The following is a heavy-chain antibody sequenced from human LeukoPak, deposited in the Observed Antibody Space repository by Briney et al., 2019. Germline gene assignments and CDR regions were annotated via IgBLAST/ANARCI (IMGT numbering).Heavy chain of an antibody. V-gene: IGHV3-74*01. CDR3: ARELTMVRGATYHYYGMDV. D-gene: IGHD3-10*01. CDR1: GFTFSSYW. J-gene: IGHJ6*02. CDR2: INSDGSST. Sequence: GGSLRLSCAASGFTFSSYWMHWVRQAPGKGLVWVSRINSDGSSTSYADSVKGRFTISRDNAKNTLYLQMNSLRAEDTAVYYCARELTMVRGATYHYYGMDVWGQGTTVTVSS.